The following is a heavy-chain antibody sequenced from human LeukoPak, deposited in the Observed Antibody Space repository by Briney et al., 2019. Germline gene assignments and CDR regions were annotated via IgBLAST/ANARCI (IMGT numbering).Heavy chain of an antibody. CDR2: INPNSGGT. V-gene: IGHV1-2*02. Sequence: ASVKVSCKASGYTFTGYYMHWVRQAPGQGLEWMGWINPNSGGTNYAQKFQGRVTMTRDTSISTAYMELSSLRSEDTAVYYCARDLSGYDFWSGYHDAFDIWGQGTMVTVSS. D-gene: IGHD3-3*01. J-gene: IGHJ3*02. CDR1: GYTFTGYY. CDR3: ARDLSGYDFWSGYHDAFDI.